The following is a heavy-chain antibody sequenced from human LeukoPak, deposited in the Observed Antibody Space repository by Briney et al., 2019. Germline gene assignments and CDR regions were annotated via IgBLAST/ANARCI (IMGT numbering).Heavy chain of an antibody. CDR1: GFTFSSYA. V-gene: IGHV3-23*01. J-gene: IGHJ4*02. Sequence: PGGSLRLSCAASGFTFSSYAMSWVRQAPGKGLEWVSTITSGGRSTYYADSVKGRFTISRDNSNDAVYLQVSSLRGEDTAVYYCARDHPDCRGYNCLRFDYWGQGTLVTVSS. CDR3: ARDHPDCRGYNCLRFDY. CDR2: ITSGGRST. D-gene: IGHD3-22*01.